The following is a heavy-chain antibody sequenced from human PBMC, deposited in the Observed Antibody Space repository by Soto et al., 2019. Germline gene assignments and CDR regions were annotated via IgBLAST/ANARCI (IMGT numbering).Heavy chain of an antibody. CDR2: INGDGSVT. D-gene: IGHD6-19*01. J-gene: IGHJ4*02. CDR1: GFTFSGFW. CDR3: VLVKDTSGWGAFDY. Sequence: EVQLVESGGGLVQPGGSLRLSCTASGFTFSGFWMHWVRQAPGKGLVWVSRINGDGSVTNYADSVKGRFTISRDNAKTTLYLQMNSLRVEDTAVYYCVLVKDTSGWGAFDYWGQGTLVTVSS. V-gene: IGHV3-74*01.